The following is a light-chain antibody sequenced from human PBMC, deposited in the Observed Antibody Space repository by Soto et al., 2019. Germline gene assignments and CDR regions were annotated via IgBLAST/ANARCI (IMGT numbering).Light chain of an antibody. CDR2: GAS. V-gene: IGKV3-20*01. J-gene: IGKJ3*01. CDR3: QQYGSSYT. CDR1: QSVNNYY. Sequence: EIVLTQSPGTLSLSPGERATLSCRASQSVNNYYLAWYQQKPGQPPRLLIYGASSRAIGIPDRFSGGGSGTDFTLTISRLEPEDFAVYYCQQYGSSYTFGPGTKVDIK.